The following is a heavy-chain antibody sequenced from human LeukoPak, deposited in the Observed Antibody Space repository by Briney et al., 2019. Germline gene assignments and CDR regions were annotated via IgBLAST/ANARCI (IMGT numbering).Heavy chain of an antibody. CDR2: IIPIFGTA. J-gene: IGHJ6*02. V-gene: IGHV1-69*13. CDR3: ARVGGYSYGPGGPANYYYYYGMDV. D-gene: IGHD5-18*01. CDR1: GYTFTSYG. Sequence: SVKVSCKASGYTFTSYGISWVRQAPGQWLEWMGGIIPIFGTANYAQKFQGRVTITADESTSTAYMELSSLRSEDTAVYYCARVGGYSYGPGGPANYYYYYGMDVWGQGTTVTVSS.